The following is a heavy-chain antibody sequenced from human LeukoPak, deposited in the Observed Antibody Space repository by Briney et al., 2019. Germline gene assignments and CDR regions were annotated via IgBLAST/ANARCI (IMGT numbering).Heavy chain of an antibody. J-gene: IGHJ6*03. Sequence: SETLSLTCAVYGGSFSGYYWSWIRQPPGKGLEWIGEINHSGSTNYNPSLKSRVTISVDTSKNQFSLKLSSVTAADTAVYYCARGPGSAYYYYYYMDVWGTGTTVTVSS. V-gene: IGHV4-34*01. CDR3: ARGPGSAYYYYYYMDV. D-gene: IGHD3-10*01. CDR1: GGSFSGYY. CDR2: INHSGST.